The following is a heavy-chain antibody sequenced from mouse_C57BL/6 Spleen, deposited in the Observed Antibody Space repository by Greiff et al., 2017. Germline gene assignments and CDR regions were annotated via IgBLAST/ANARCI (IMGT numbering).Heavy chain of an antibody. D-gene: IGHD2-4*01. J-gene: IGHJ4*01. V-gene: IGHV5-15*01. CDR2: ISNLAYSI. CDR3: ARHDDYDGAMDY. Sequence: VQLKESGGGLVQPGGSLKLSCAASGFTFSDYGMAWVRQAPRKGPEWVAFISNLAYSIYYADTVTGRFTISRENSKNTLYLEMSSLRSEDTAMYYCARHDDYDGAMDYWGQGTSVTVSS. CDR1: GFTFSDYG.